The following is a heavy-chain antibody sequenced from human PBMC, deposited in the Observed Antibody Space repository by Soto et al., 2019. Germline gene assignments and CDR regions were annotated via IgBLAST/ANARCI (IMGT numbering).Heavy chain of an antibody. D-gene: IGHD6-19*01. CDR2: VYYTGST. CDR3: ARSVAVPGAHIDY. Sequence: SVTLSLTCRFAGCSISVSYWSWIRQSPGKGLEWLGYVYYTGSTNYSPSLRSRVSISVDTSKNEFSLRLSSVTAADTAVYFCARSVAVPGAHIDYWGQGTQVTVSS. V-gene: IGHV4-59*01. J-gene: IGHJ4*02. CDR1: GCSISVSY.